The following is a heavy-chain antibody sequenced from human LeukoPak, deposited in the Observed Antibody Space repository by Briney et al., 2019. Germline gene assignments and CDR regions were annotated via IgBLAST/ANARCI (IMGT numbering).Heavy chain of an antibody. D-gene: IGHD3-10*01. V-gene: IGHV3-9*01. Sequence: GVSLRLPCAPSGFTYDDYAMPWVRQAPGKGREWVSCISWYSGSIGYAESVKGRFTISRDNAKNSLYLQMDSLRAEDTALYYCAKAPTAGLYGSGSYYNQDLSFDYWGQGTLVTVYS. CDR3: AKAPTAGLYGSGSYYNQDLSFDY. CDR1: GFTYDDYA. J-gene: IGHJ4*02. CDR2: ISWYSGSI.